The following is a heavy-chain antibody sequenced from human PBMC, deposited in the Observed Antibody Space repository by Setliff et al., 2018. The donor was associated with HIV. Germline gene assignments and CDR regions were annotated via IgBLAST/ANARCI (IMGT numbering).Heavy chain of an antibody. J-gene: IGHJ4*02. V-gene: IGHV4-39*01. CDR2: VYHSGST. D-gene: IGHD5-12*01. CDR1: GGSISSSGYY. CDR3: ARLGDSGYDFRGYFDY. Sequence: SETLSLTCSVSGGSISSSGYYWSWIRQHPGKGLEWLGSVYHSGSTYYNPSLNSRVTISVDTSRNPFSLKLTSVTAADTALYFCARLGDSGYDFRGYFDYWGQGKLVTVSS.